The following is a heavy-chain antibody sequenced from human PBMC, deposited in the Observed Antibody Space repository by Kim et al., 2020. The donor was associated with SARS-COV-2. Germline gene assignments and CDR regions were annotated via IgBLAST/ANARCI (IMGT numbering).Heavy chain of an antibody. J-gene: IGHJ3*02. V-gene: IGHV3-48*02. D-gene: IGHD3-16*01. Sequence: GGSLSLSCAASGFTFSSYSMNWVRQAPGKGLEWVSYISSSSNTIYYADSVKGRFTISRDNAKNSLYLQMNSLRDEDTAVYYCARDERKSIMITFGRVDAFDIWGQGTMVTVSS. CDR1: GFTFSSYS. CDR2: ISSSSNTI. CDR3: ARDERKSIMITFGRVDAFDI.